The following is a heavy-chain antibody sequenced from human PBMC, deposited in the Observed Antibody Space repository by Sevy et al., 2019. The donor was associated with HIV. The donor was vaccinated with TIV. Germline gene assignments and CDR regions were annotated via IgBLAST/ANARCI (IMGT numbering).Heavy chain of an antibody. CDR1: GFTFSDYY. CDR3: ARDRWHYYDSSGYYEELVGAFDI. V-gene: IGHV3-11*05. Sequence: GGSLRLSCAASGFTFSDYYMSWIRQAPGKGLEWVSYISSSSSYTNYASSVKGRFTISRENTKNSLYLQMNGLRVEDTDVYYCARDRWHYYDSSGYYEELVGAFDIWGQGTMVTVSS. J-gene: IGHJ3*02. CDR2: ISSSSSYT. D-gene: IGHD3-22*01.